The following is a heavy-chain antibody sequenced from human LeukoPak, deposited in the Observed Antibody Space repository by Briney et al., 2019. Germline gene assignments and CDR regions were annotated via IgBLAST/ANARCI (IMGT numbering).Heavy chain of an antibody. CDR2: IYPGYSDA. CDR3: VRFALTSSLDH. V-gene: IGHV5-51*01. CDR1: GYTLTNNW. Sequence: GESLKISCKISGYTLTNNWIGWVRQVPGKGLEWMGLIYPGYSDAKYSPSFQGQVTLSVDASISTAYLQLTGLRASYTAIYYCVRFALTSSLDHWGQGTLVTVSS. J-gene: IGHJ5*02. D-gene: IGHD6-13*01.